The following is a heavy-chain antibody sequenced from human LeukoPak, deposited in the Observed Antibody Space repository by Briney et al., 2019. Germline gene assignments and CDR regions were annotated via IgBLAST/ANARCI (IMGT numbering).Heavy chain of an antibody. J-gene: IGHJ4*02. CDR1: GFSFSAYW. V-gene: IGHV3-7*01. D-gene: IGHD6-19*01. Sequence: PGGPLRLSCAASGFSFSAYWMTWVRQAPGAGLEFVANVNPVGTATYYADPVKGRFTISRDNAKNLVYLQMNSLRAEDTAVYHCGRFGYVAGVDLWGQGTLVTVSS. CDR2: VNPVGTAT. CDR3: GRFGYVAGVDL.